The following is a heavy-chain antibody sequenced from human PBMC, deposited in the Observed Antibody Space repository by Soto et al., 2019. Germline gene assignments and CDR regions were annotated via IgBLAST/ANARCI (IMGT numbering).Heavy chain of an antibody. J-gene: IGHJ6*02. D-gene: IGHD6-19*01. CDR1: GGTPSNSA. CDR2: IIPVFGIV. Sequence: QVQLVQSGAEVKKPGSSVRVSCKASGGTPSNSAFSWVRQAPGQGLEWMGGIIPVFGIVKYAQKLEGRVTITADESTNTAYMELSSLRYEDRAVYYGESGRIVVVGSRAYDGMDVWRQGTTVTVSS. CDR3: ESGRIVVVGSRAYDGMDV. V-gene: IGHV1-69*01.